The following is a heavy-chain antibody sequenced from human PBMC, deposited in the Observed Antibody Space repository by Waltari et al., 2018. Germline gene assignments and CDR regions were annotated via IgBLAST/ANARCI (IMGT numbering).Heavy chain of an antibody. CDR1: GFTFSDYW. Sequence: EVQLVESGGGLVQPGGSLRLSWEGSGFTFSDYWMSWVRQAPGKGLEWVANIKQDGSEKDYVDSVKGRFTISRDNAKKLLYLQMNSLRGEDTAVYYCTRDEAWGQGTLVTVSS. CDR2: IKQDGSEK. J-gene: IGHJ5*02. CDR3: TRDEA. V-gene: IGHV3-7*01.